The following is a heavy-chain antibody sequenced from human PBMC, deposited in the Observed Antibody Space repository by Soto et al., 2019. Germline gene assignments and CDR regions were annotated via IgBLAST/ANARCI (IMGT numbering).Heavy chain of an antibody. D-gene: IGHD2-2*01. CDR1: GFTFSSYA. Sequence: PGGSLRLACAASGFTFSSYAMSWVRQAPGKGLEWVAVISYDGTITYYADSAKGRFTISRDNSKNTLYLQMNSLRTEDTAVYYCATTRVGPCSSSICFSGIFDGMDVWGQGTTVTVSS. CDR2: ISYDGTIT. CDR3: ATTRVGPCSSSICFSGIFDGMDV. J-gene: IGHJ6*02. V-gene: IGHV3-30-3*01.